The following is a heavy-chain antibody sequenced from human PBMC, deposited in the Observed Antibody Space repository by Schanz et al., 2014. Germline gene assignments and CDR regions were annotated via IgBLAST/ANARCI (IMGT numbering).Heavy chain of an antibody. CDR1: GFTVNNYA. J-gene: IGHJ6*02. CDR2: IGGSGDST. CDR3: AKDVRPVANTVHFYYMDV. D-gene: IGHD6-19*01. V-gene: IGHV3-23*01. Sequence: EVQLLESGGRLVQPGGSLRLSCTVSGFTVNNYAMNWVRQAPGKGLEWVSGIGGSGDSTHYADSVKGRFIISRDNSKNALYLQMDSLRAEDTAVYYCAKDVRPVANTVHFYYMDVSGQGTTVTVSS.